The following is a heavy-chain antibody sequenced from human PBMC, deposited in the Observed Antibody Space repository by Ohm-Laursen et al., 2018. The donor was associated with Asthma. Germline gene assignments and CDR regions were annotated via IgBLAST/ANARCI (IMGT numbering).Heavy chain of an antibody. CDR2: ISFDGINQ. V-gene: IGHV3-30*18. J-gene: IGHJ4*02. D-gene: IGHD3-3*02. CDR3: AKDLEKTIFGVVINPFDS. CDR1: GFTITNYW. Sequence: SLRLSCAASGFTITNYWMHWVRQAPGKGLEWMTFISFDGINQYYADSVKGRFTISRDNSKNTLFLQMSSLRPEDTAVYYCAKDLEKTIFGVVINPFDSWGQGTLVTVSS.